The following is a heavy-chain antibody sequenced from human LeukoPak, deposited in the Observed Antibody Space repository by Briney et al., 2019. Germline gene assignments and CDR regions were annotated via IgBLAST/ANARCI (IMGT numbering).Heavy chain of an antibody. CDR2: IYYSGTT. J-gene: IGHJ5*02. D-gene: IGHD3-10*01. CDR3: ARGGYYGLGNDFRFDP. V-gene: IGHV4-39*07. CDR1: GGSISSSANY. Sequence: SETLSLTCTVSGGSISSSANYWGWIRQPPGKGLEWIGSIYYSGTTHYNPSLESRVTISVDTSKNQFSLKLSYVSAADTAVYYCARGGYYGLGNDFRFDPWGQGTLVTVSS.